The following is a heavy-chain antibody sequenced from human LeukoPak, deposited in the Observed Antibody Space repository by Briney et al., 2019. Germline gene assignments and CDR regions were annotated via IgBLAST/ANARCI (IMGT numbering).Heavy chain of an antibody. J-gene: IGHJ6*03. CDR1: GYTFTGYY. Sequence: ASVKVSCKASGYTFTGYYMHWVRQAPGQGLEWMGWINPNSGGTNYAQKFQGRVTMTRDTSISTAYMELSRLRSDDTAVYYCARDSSSGWYYYYYYMDVWGKGTTVTVSS. D-gene: IGHD6-19*01. CDR3: ARDSSSGWYYYYYYMDV. CDR2: INPNSGGT. V-gene: IGHV1-2*02.